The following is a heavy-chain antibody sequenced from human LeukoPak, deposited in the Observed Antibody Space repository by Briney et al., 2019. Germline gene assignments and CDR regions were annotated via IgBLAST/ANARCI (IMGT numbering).Heavy chain of an antibody. V-gene: IGHV4-30-2*01. D-gene: IGHD2-15*01. J-gene: IGHJ4*02. CDR1: GGSISSGGYS. Sequence: TASQTLSLTCAVSGGSISSGGYSWSWIRQPPGKGLEWIGYIYHSGSTYYNPSLKSRVTISVDRSKNQFSLKLSSVTAADTAVYYCARGGFAVVAAPLNFDYWGQGTLVTVSS. CDR3: ARGGFAVVAAPLNFDY. CDR2: IYHSGST.